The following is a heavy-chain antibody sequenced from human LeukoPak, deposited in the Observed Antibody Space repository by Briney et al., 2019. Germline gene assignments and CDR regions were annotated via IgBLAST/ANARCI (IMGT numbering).Heavy chain of an antibody. CDR1: GFTVSSNY. V-gene: IGHV3-53*05. CDR2: TFGSDNT. CDR3: AKGGWFGELLFHTYFDY. D-gene: IGHD3-10*01. Sequence: GGSLRLSCAASGFTVSSNYMSWVRQGPGRGLEWVSVTFGSDNTDYADSVKGRFTISRDNAKNSLYLQMNSLRAEDTALYYCAKGGWFGELLFHTYFDYWGQGTLVTVSS. J-gene: IGHJ4*02.